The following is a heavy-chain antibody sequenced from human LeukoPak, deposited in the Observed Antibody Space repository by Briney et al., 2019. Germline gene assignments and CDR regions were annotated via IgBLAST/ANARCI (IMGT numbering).Heavy chain of an antibody. V-gene: IGHV3-33*01. D-gene: IGHD3-22*01. J-gene: IGHJ4*02. CDR3: ARDSDTTGHYSIFDY. CDR2: MYSDLINK. Sequence: GGSLRLSCAASGFTFSFYGIHWVRQAAGKGREWVAGMYSDLINKYYADSVKGRFTVSRVNSKNTVYLQMNSLRAEDTAVYYCARDSDTTGHYSIFDYWGQGTLVTVSS. CDR1: GFTFSFYG.